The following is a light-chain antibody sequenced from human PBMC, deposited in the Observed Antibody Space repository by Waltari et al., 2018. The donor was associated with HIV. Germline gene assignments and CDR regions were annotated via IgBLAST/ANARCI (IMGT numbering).Light chain of an antibody. J-gene: IGKJ1*01. Sequence: DIVLTQSPDTLSLSPGERATLSCRSSQSVTSSSLAWYQQKPGQAPRLLIYAASSRATGIADRFSGSGSGTDFTLTITRLEREDFAVYYCHQYGTSPRTFGQGTKVEIK. CDR3: HQYGTSPRT. CDR1: QSVTSSS. V-gene: IGKV3-20*01. CDR2: AAS.